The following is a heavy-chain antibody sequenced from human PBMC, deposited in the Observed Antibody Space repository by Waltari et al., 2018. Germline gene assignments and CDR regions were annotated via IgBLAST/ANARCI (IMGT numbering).Heavy chain of an antibody. V-gene: IGHV1-69*13. D-gene: IGHD2-21*02. Sequence: QVQLVQSGAEVKKPGSSVKVSCKASGGTFSSYAISWVRQAPGQGLEWMGGIIPIFGTANYGQKFQGRVTITADESTSTAYMELSSLRSEDTAVYYCARYVYQPLLFYYFDYWGQGTLVTVSS. CDR2: IIPIFGTA. CDR1: GGTFSSYA. CDR3: ARYVYQPLLFYYFDY. J-gene: IGHJ4*02.